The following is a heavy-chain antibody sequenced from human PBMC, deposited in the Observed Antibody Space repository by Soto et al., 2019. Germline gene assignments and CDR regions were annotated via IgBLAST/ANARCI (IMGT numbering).Heavy chain of an antibody. CDR2: IYYSGST. D-gene: IGHD6-19*01. CDR3: ARWGSRSSGWFDP. J-gene: IGHJ5*02. Sequence: SETLSLTCTVSGGSISSGGYYWSWIRQHPGKGLEWIGYIYYSGSTNYNPSLKSRVTISVDTSKNQFSLKLSSVTAADTAVYYCARWGSRSSGWFDPWGQGTLVTVSS. CDR1: GGSISSGGYY. V-gene: IGHV4-61*08.